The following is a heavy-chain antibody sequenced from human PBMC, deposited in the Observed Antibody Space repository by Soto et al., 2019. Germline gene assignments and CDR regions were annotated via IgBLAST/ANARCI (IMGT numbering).Heavy chain of an antibody. D-gene: IGHD3-9*01. CDR3: AGTYYDILTGPPGHYYGMDV. J-gene: IGHJ6*02. Sequence: GASVKVSCKASGGTFSSYAISWVRQAPRQGLEWMGGIIPIFGTANYAQKFQGRVTITADKSTSTAYMELSSPRSEDTAVYYCAGTYYDILTGPPGHYYGMDVWGQGTTVTVSS. CDR1: GGTFSSYA. V-gene: IGHV1-69*06. CDR2: IIPIFGTA.